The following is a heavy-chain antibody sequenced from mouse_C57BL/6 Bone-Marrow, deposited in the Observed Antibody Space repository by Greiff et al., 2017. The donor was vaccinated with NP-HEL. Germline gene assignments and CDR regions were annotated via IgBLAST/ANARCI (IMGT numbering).Heavy chain of an antibody. J-gene: IGHJ3*01. CDR2: ISSGSSTI. V-gene: IGHV5-17*01. CDR3: ARKRYYRGGFAY. Sequence: DVHLVESGGGLVKPGGSLKLSCAASGFTFSDYGMHWVRQAPEKGLEWVAYISSGSSTIYYADTVKGRFTISRDNAKNTLFLQMTSLRSEDTAMYYCARKRYYRGGFAYWGQGTLVTVSA. CDR1: GFTFSDYG. D-gene: IGHD2-12*01.